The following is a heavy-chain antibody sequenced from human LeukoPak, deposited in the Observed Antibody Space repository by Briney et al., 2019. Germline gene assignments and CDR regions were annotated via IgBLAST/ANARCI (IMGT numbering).Heavy chain of an antibody. CDR3: TTDIRELLGY. J-gene: IGHJ4*02. D-gene: IGHD1-26*01. CDR2: RSYDGSNK. Sequence: GGSLRLSCAASGFTFSSYGMHWVRQAPGKGLEWVAVRSYDGSNKYYADSVKGRFTISRDNSKNTLYLQMNSLRAEDTAVYYCTTDIRELLGYWGQGTLVTVSS. CDR1: GFTFSSYG. V-gene: IGHV3-30*03.